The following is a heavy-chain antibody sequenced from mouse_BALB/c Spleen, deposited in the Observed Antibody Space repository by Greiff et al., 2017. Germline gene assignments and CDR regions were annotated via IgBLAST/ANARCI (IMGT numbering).Heavy chain of an antibody. Sequence: VQLQQSGPELVKPGASVKMSCKASGYTFTSYVMHWVKQKPGQGLEWIGYINPYNDGTKYNEKFKGKATLTSDKSSSTAYMELSSLTSEDSAVYYCACGYYEAWFAYWGQGTLVTVSA. J-gene: IGHJ3*01. D-gene: IGHD2-3*01. CDR2: INPYNDGT. CDR3: ACGYYEAWFAY. CDR1: GYTFTSYV. V-gene: IGHV1-14*01.